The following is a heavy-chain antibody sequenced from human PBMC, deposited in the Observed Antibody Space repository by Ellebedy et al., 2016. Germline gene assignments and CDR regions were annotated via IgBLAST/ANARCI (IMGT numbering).Heavy chain of an antibody. V-gene: IGHV3-21*01. D-gene: IGHD4-23*01. J-gene: IGHJ4*02. Sequence: GGSLRLSXAASGFTFSSYSMNWVRQAPGKGLEWVSSISSSSSYIYYADSVKGRFTISRDNAKNSLYLQMNSLRAEDTAVYYCARDRKVYGGNSEGDYWGQGTLVTVSS. CDR3: ARDRKVYGGNSEGDY. CDR2: ISSSSSYI. CDR1: GFTFSSYS.